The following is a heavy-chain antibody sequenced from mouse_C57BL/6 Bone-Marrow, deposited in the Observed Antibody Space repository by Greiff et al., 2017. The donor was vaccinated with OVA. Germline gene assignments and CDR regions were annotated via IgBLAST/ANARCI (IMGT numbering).Heavy chain of an antibody. D-gene: IGHD2-3*01. Sequence: AQPQQSGPELVKPGDSVKISCKASGYSFTSYYIHWVKQRPGQGLEWIGWIYPGSGNTKYNEKFKGKATLTADTSSSTAYMQLSSLTSEDSAVYYCARRAFDGYLGWFAYWGQGTLVTVSA. CDR1: GYSFTSYY. CDR3: ARRAFDGYLGWFAY. CDR2: IYPGSGNT. V-gene: IGHV1-66*01. J-gene: IGHJ3*01.